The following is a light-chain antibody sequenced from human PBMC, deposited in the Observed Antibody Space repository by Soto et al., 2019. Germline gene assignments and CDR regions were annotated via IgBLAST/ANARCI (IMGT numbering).Light chain of an antibody. Sequence: QSALTQPASVSGSPGQSITISCTGTNSDIGGYNFVSWYQQHPGKAPKLMFYDVTNRPSGVSNRFSGSKSGKTASLTISGLQAEDAAVYYCSSYTSTNTVVFGGGTKLTVL. CDR2: DVT. CDR3: SSYTSTNTVV. CDR1: NSDIGGYNF. J-gene: IGLJ2*01. V-gene: IGLV2-14*03.